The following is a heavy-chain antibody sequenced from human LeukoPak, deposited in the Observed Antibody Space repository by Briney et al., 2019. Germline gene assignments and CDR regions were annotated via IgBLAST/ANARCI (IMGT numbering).Heavy chain of an antibody. V-gene: IGHV3-64*01. J-gene: IGHJ4*02. D-gene: IGHD4-23*01. CDR3: ARSAFVTTVAKASPFDY. CDR2: ISSNGGST. Sequence: GGSLRLSCAASGFTFSSYAMHWVPQAPGKGLEYVSAISSNGGSTYYANSVKGRFTISRDNSKNTLYLQMGSLRAEDMAVYYCARSAFVTTVAKASPFDYWGQGTLVTVSS. CDR1: GFTFSSYA.